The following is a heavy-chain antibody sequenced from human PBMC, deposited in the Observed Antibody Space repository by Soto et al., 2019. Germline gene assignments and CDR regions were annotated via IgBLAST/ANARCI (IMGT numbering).Heavy chain of an antibody. J-gene: IGHJ6*02. CDR3: AKDMVLSFRGSDLLGYYGMDV. Sequence: GGSLRLSCAASGFTFDDYTMHWVRQAPGKGLEWVSLISWDGGSTYYADSVKGRFTISRDNSKNSLYLQMNSLRTEDTALYYCAKDMVLSFRGSDLLGYYGMDVWGQGTTVTVSS. CDR2: ISWDGGST. V-gene: IGHV3-43*01. CDR1: GFTFDDYT. D-gene: IGHD3-16*01.